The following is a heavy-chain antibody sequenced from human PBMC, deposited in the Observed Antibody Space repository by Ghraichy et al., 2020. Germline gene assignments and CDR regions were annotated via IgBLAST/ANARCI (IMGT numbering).Heavy chain of an antibody. J-gene: IGHJ5*02. CDR3: ARGDYYKVDWFDP. CDR1: GGSISSSNW. D-gene: IGHD3-22*01. CDR2: IYHSGST. V-gene: IGHV4-4*02. Sequence: SETLSLTCAVSGGSISSSNWWSWVRQPPGKGLEWIGEIYHSGSTNYNPSLKSRVTISVDKSKNQFSLKLSSVTAADTAVYYCARGDYYKVDWFDPWGQGTLVTVSS.